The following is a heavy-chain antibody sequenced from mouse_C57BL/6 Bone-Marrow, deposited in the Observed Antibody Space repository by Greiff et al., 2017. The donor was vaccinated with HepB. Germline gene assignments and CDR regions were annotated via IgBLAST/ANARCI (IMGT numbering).Heavy chain of an antibody. D-gene: IGHD1-1*01. CDR1: GYTFTSYW. CDR2: INPSNGGT. CDR3: ARGEVNYYGSSYAMDY. V-gene: IGHV1-53*01. Sequence: VQLQQSGTELVKPGASVKLSCKASGYTFTSYWMHWVKQRPGQGLEWIGNINPSNGGTNYNEKFKSKATLTVDKSSSTAYMQLSSLTSEDSAVYYCARGEVNYYGSSYAMDYWGQGTSVTVSS. J-gene: IGHJ4*01.